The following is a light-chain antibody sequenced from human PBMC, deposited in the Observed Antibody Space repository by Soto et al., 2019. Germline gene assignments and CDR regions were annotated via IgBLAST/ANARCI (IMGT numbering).Light chain of an antibody. J-gene: IGKJ4*01. CDR2: GTS. Sequence: EIVLTQSPGTLSLSPGEIATLSCRTSQSVNSDYLAWHQQRPGQAPRLLIYGTSSRATGIPDRFSGSGSGTDFILTISRLEPEDFAVYFCQQYGSSLLTFGGGTRVEIK. CDR3: QQYGSSLLT. CDR1: QSVNSDY. V-gene: IGKV3-20*01.